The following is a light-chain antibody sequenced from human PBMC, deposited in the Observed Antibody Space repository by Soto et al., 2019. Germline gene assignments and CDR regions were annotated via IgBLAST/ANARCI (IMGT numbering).Light chain of an antibody. J-gene: IGLJ2*01. CDR2: GNT. V-gene: IGLV1-40*01. CDR1: SSNIGAGYD. Sequence: QSVLTQPPSVSGAPGQRVTISCTGSSSNIGAGYDVYWYQQLPGTAPKLLIYGNTNRPSGVPDRFSGSKSGTSASLAITGLQAEDEADYYCQSYDSSLRGVFGGGTQLTVL. CDR3: QSYDSSLRGV.